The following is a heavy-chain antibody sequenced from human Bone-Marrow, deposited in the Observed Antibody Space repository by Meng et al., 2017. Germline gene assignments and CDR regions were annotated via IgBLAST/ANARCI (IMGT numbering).Heavy chain of an antibody. CDR1: GYTFTSYG. Sequence: ASVKVSCKASGYTFTSYGISWVRQAPGQGLEWMGWISAYNGNTNYAQKFQGRVTITADESTSTAYMELSSLRSEDTAVYYCARERGGGVVTSFDYWGPGTLVTVSS. V-gene: IGHV1-18*01. D-gene: IGHD4-23*01. CDR3: ARERGGGVVTSFDY. J-gene: IGHJ4*02. CDR2: ISAYNGNT.